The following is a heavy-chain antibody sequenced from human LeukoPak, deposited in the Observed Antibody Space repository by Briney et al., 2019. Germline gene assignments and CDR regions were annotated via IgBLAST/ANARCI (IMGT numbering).Heavy chain of an antibody. CDR2: ITGSGGII. V-gene: IGHV3-23*01. Sequence: GGSPRLSCAASGFTFSSYAMSWVRQAPGKGLEWVSAITGSGGIIQYADSVKGRFTISRDNSKNTLYLQMNSLRAEDTAVYYCAKALPAAYYFDYWGQGTLVTVSS. CDR1: GFTFSSYA. CDR3: AKALPAAYYFDY. D-gene: IGHD2-2*01. J-gene: IGHJ4*02.